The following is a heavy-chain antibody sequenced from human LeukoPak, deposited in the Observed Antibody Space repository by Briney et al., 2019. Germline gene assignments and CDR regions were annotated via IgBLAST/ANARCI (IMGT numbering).Heavy chain of an antibody. V-gene: IGHV1-46*01. CDR2: IYPSYGGA. CDR1: GYTFTNYY. D-gene: IGHD3-16*01. Sequence: GASVKLSCKASGYTFTNYYIHWVRQAPGQGLEWMGIIYPSYGGANYAQMFQGRVSLTRDTSTNTVYMELSSLRSDDTAMYHCARELEGGYFDYWGQGTLVTVSS. CDR3: ARELEGGYFDY. J-gene: IGHJ4*02.